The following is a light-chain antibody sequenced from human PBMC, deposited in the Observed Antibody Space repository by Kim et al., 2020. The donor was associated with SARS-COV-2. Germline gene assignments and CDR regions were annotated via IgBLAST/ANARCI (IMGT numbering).Light chain of an antibody. J-gene: IGKJ3*01. CDR2: DAS. Sequence: GDRVTITFRASQTISTWLAWYQQKPGKPPNALISDASSLESGVPSRFSGSGSGTEFTLTISSLQPHDFATYYCQEYNSDFTFGPGTKVDIK. CDR1: QTISTW. V-gene: IGKV1-5*01. CDR3: QEYNSDFT.